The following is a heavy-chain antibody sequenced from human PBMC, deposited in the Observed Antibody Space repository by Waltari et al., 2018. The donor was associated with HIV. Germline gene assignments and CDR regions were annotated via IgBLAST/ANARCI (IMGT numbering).Heavy chain of an antibody. Sequence: QVQLQESGPGLVKPSETLALTCTVSGGSVRSSSYYWNWIRQSPGKGLEWIGYIYYRGTTNRNPSLKSRVTISVYTSKNQFSLNLNSVTAADTAVYYCARSHCGGDCYWPQVYSFDYWGQGSLVTVPS. J-gene: IGHJ4*02. CDR2: IYYRGTT. D-gene: IGHD2-21*02. CDR1: GGSVRSSSYY. CDR3: ARSHCGGDCYWPQVYSFDY. V-gene: IGHV4-61*01.